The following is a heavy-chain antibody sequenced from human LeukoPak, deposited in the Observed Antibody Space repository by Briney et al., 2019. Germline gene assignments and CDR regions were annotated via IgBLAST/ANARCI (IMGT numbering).Heavy chain of an antibody. CDR1: GYTFTSYG. CDR3: ARGPRITIFGVVMANDAFDI. J-gene: IGHJ3*02. V-gene: IGHV1-2*02. CDR2: INPKSGGT. D-gene: IGHD3-3*01. Sequence: GASVKLSCKSSGYTFTSYGISWVRQAPGQGLEWMGWINPKSGGTVYAQKFQGRVTMTRDTSSSTAYMELSRLRFDDTVVYYCARGPRITIFGVVMANDAFDIWGQGTMVTVSS.